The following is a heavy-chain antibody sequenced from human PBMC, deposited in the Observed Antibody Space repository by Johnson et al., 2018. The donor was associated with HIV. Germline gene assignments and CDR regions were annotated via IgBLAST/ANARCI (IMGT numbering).Heavy chain of an antibody. V-gene: IGHV3-11*04. CDR2: ISSSGSTI. CDR1: GFTFSDYY. J-gene: IGHJ3*02. Sequence: QVQLVESGGGLVKPGGSLRLSCAASGFTFSDYYMSWIRQAPGKGLEWVSYISSSGSTIYYADSVKGRFPISRANSKNTLSLQINSPRVEDTAVYYCASDGLHQLIDYGDYADRVWAVGATTAFDIWGQGTLVTVSS. D-gene: IGHD4-17*01. CDR3: ASDGLHQLIDYGDYADRVWAVGATTAFDI.